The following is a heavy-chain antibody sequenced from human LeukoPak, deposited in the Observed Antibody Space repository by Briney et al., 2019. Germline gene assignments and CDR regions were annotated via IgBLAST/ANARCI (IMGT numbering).Heavy chain of an antibody. CDR3: ARAVKLVLSRPRCNWFDP. D-gene: IGHD6-13*01. V-gene: IGHV4-34*01. Sequence: SETLSLTCAVYGGSFIGYYWSWIRQPPGKGLEWIGEINHSGSTNYNPSLKSRVTISVDTSQNQFSLKLSSVTAADTAVYYCARAVKLVLSRPRCNWFDPWGQGTLVTVSS. CDR2: INHSGST. J-gene: IGHJ5*02. CDR1: GGSFIGYY.